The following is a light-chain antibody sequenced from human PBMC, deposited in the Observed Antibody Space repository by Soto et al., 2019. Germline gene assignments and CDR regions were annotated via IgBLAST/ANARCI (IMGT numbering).Light chain of an antibody. J-gene: IGKJ1*01. CDR2: KAS. V-gene: IGKV1-5*03. CDR3: QQYNSYWT. Sequence: DIQMTQSPSTLSASVGDRVTITCRASQSISSWLAWYQQKPGKAPKLLIYKASSLESGVPSMFSGSGSGTEFTLTISSLQPDDFETYYCQQYNSYWTFGQGTKVEIK. CDR1: QSISSW.